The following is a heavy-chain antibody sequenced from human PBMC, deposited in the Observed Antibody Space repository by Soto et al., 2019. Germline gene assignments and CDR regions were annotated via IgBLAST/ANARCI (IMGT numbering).Heavy chain of an antibody. CDR1: GYTFTSYY. V-gene: IGHV1-46*01. CDR2: INPSGGST. J-gene: IGHJ4*02. CDR3: ITPNDYGDYVWAY. D-gene: IGHD4-17*01. Sequence: QVQLVQSGAEVTKPGASVKVSCKASGYTFTSYYIHWVRQAPGQGLEWMGIINPSGGSTSYAQKFQGRVTMTRDTYTSTVYMELISLRSEDPAVYYCITPNDYGDYVWAYWGQGTLVTVCS.